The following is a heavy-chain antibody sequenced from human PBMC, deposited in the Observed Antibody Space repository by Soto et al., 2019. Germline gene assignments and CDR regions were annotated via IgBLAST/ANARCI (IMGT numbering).Heavy chain of an antibody. CDR2: LYDVDGS. D-gene: IGHD1-1*01. CDR1: GLTVSGKKY. CDR3: ATWHEREHAYDV. V-gene: IGHV3-53*01. J-gene: IGHJ3*01. Sequence: SLRLSCAASGLTVSGKKYVAWVGQAPGKGLEWVSALYDVDGSFYADSVKGRFTTSSDSSKTTVYLQMNGLRPDDTAVYYCATWHEREHAYDVWGQGTTVTVSS.